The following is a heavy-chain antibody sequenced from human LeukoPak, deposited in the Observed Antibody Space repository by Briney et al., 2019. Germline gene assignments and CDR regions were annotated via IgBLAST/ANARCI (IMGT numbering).Heavy chain of an antibody. D-gene: IGHD6-13*01. V-gene: IGHV3-20*01. Sequence: TGGSLRLSCAASGFTFDDYGMSWVRQAPGKGLEWVSGINWNGGSTGYADSVKGRFTISRDNAKNSPYLQMNSLRAEDTALYHCARDHTAGDAFDIWGQGTMVTVSS. CDR1: GFTFDDYG. CDR2: INWNGGST. CDR3: ARDHTAGDAFDI. J-gene: IGHJ3*02.